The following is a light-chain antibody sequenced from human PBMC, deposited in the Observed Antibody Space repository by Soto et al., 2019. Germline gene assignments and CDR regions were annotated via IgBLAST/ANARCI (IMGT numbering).Light chain of an antibody. Sequence: EIVLTQSPATLSLSPGERATLSCRASQSVSSYLAWYQQKPGQAPRLLIYDASNRATGIPARFSGGGSGTDLTLTISSLEPEDFAVSYCQQRFNWPRFTFGPGTTLEIK. CDR2: DAS. J-gene: IGKJ2*01. CDR3: QQRFNWPRFT. V-gene: IGKV3-11*01. CDR1: QSVSSY.